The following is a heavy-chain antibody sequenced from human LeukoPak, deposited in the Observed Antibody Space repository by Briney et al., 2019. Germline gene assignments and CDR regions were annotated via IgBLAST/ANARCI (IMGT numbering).Heavy chain of an antibody. D-gene: IGHD1-1*01. V-gene: IGHV4-38-2*01. CDR2: IYHSGTT. CDR3: VEFHTALADY. CDR1: GYSLSSGYY. J-gene: IGHJ4*02. Sequence: SETLSLTCAVSGYSLSSGYYWGWIRQPPGKGLQWIGKIYHSGTTYQNSTLKSRVTISVDTSKNQFSLKLSSVTAADTAFYYCVEFHTALADYWGQGILVTVSS.